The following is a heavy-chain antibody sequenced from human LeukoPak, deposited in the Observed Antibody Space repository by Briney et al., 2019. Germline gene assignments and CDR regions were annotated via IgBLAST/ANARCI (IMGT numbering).Heavy chain of an antibody. CDR2: ISAYNGNT. CDR3: ARETYYYDSSGQGLVSSQIDY. J-gene: IGHJ4*02. Sequence: ASVKVSCKASGYTFTSYGISWVRQAPGQGLEWMGWISAYNGNTNYAQKLQGRVTMTTDTSTSTAYMELRSLRSDDTAVYYCARETYYYDSSGQGLVSSQIDYWGQGTLVTVSS. V-gene: IGHV1-18*01. D-gene: IGHD3-22*01. CDR1: GYTFTSYG.